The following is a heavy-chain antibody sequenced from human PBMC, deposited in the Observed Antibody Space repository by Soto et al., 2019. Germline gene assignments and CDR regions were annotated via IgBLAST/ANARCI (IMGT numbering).Heavy chain of an antibody. CDR3: ARHSLALRKNNWFDP. Sequence: SEALSLTCTVSGDSIISSDFYWVFFRHAPGKGLEWIGSIFYLGSSYYNPSLKSRVTMSVDTSKNQFSLRLRSVTAADTALYFCARHSLALRKNNWFDPWGQGIMVTVSS. CDR2: IFYLGSS. CDR1: GDSIISSDFY. J-gene: IGHJ5*02. D-gene: IGHD3-3*02. V-gene: IGHV4-39*01.